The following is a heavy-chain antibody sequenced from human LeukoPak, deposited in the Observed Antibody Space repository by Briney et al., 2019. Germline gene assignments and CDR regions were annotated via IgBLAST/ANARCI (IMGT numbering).Heavy chain of an antibody. V-gene: IGHV3-53*01. Sequence: GGSLRLSCAASGFTVSSDYMRWVRQAPGKGLEWVSIIYTSGTTYYADSVKGRFTISRDNSKNTLYLQMNSLRAEDTAVYFCARGGSYFFSVDYWGQGTLVTVSS. D-gene: IGHD1-26*01. J-gene: IGHJ4*02. CDR3: ARGGSYFFSVDY. CDR1: GFTVSSDY. CDR2: IYTSGTT.